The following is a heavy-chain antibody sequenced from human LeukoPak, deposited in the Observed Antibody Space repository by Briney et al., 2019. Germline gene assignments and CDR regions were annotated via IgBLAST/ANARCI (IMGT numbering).Heavy chain of an antibody. Sequence: PSETLSLTCTVSGGSISSYYWSWIRQPPGKGLEWIGNIYYSGSTNYNPSLKSRVTISVDTSKNQFSLKLSSVTAADTAVYYCARVPIGYCSGGSCFRWFDPWGQGTLVTVSS. CDR1: GGSISSYY. D-gene: IGHD2-15*01. CDR3: ARVPIGYCSGGSCFRWFDP. J-gene: IGHJ5*02. CDR2: IYYSGST. V-gene: IGHV4-59*01.